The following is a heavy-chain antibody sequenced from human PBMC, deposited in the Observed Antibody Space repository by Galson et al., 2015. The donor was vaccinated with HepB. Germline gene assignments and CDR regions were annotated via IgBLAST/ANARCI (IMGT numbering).Heavy chain of an antibody. J-gene: IGHJ4*02. Sequence: SLRLSCAASGFTFSSYGMHWVRQAPGKGLEWVAVISYDGSNKYYADSVKGRFTISRDNSKNTLYLQMNSLRAEDTAVYYCAKSYCSSTSCYAGDYWGQGTLVTVSS. CDR1: GFTFSSYG. CDR3: AKSYCSSTSCYAGDY. CDR2: ISYDGSNK. D-gene: IGHD2-2*01. V-gene: IGHV3-30*18.